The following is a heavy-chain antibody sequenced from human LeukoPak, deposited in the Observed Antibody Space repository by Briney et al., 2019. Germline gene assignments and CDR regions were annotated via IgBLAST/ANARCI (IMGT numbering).Heavy chain of an antibody. Sequence: PGGSLRLSCAASGFTFSSYGMNWVRQAPGKGLEWVAVISYDGSNKYYADSVKGRFTISRDNSKNTLYLQMNSLRAEDTAVYYCAKLPERYFDWGAYGFDIWGQGTMVTVSS. J-gene: IGHJ3*02. V-gene: IGHV3-30*18. CDR3: AKLPERYFDWGAYGFDI. CDR2: ISYDGSNK. D-gene: IGHD3-9*01. CDR1: GFTFSSYG.